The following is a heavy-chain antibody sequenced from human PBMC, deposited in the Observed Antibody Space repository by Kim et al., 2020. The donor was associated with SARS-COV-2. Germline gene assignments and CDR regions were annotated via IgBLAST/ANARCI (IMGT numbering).Heavy chain of an antibody. D-gene: IGHD6-13*01. Sequence: ASVKVSCKASGYTFTSYGISWVRQAPGQGLEWMGWISAYNGNTNYAQKLQGRVTMTTDTSTSTAYMELRSLRSDDTAVYYCARGYSSSWSRYYYYYYGMDVWGQGTTVTVSS. CDR2: ISAYNGNT. V-gene: IGHV1-18*04. J-gene: IGHJ6*02. CDR3: ARGYSSSWSRYYYYYYGMDV. CDR1: GYTFTSYG.